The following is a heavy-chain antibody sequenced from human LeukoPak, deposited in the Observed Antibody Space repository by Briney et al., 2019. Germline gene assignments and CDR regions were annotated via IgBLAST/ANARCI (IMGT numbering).Heavy chain of an antibody. J-gene: IGHJ4*02. Sequence: SETLSLTCAVYGGSFSCYYWSWIRQPPGKGLEWIGEIYHSGSTNYNPSLKSRVTISVDTSKNQFSLKLSSVTAADTAVYYCARRGPVIFTGYYRRFDYWGQGTLITVSS. D-gene: IGHD3-9*01. CDR1: GGSFSCYY. V-gene: IGHV4-34*01. CDR2: IYHSGST. CDR3: ARRGPVIFTGYYRRFDY.